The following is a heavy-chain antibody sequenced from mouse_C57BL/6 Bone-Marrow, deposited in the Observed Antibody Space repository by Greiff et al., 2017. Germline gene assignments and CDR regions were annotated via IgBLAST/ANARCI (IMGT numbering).Heavy chain of an antibody. V-gene: IGHV1-61*01. D-gene: IGHD3-3*01. CDR1: GYTFTSYW. CDR2: IYPSDSET. Sequence: VQLQQPGAELVRPGSSVKLSCKASGYTFTSYWMDWVKQRPGQGLEWIGNIYPSDSETHYNQKFKDKAKLTVDKSSSPAYMLLSSLTAEDSAVYYWAREGGTWDYFDYWGQGTTLTVSS. CDR3: AREGGTWDYFDY. J-gene: IGHJ2*01.